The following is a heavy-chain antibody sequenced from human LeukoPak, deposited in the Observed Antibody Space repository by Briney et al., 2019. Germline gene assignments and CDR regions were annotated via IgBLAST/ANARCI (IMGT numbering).Heavy chain of an antibody. V-gene: IGHV4-34*01. CDR1: GFTFSDYY. CDR2: INHSGST. D-gene: IGHD7-27*01. J-gene: IGHJ4*02. Sequence: GSLRLSCAASGFTFSDYYMSWIRQPPGKGLEWIGEINHSGSTNYNPSLKSRVTISVDTSKNQFSLKLSSVTAADTAVYYCARGWAYFDYWGQGTLVTVSS. CDR3: ARGWAYFDY.